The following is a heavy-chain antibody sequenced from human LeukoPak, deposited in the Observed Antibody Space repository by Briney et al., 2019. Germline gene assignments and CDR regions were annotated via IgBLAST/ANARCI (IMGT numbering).Heavy chain of an antibody. J-gene: IGHJ5*02. D-gene: IGHD3-3*01. CDR2: IYYSGST. Sequence: SQTLSLTCTVSGGSISSGGYYWIWIRQHPGKGLEWIGYIYYSGSTYYNPSLKSRVTITVDTSKTQFSLTLSSVTAADTAVYYCARAPRITIFGVVIIRFDPWGQGTLVTASS. CDR1: GGSISSGGYY. CDR3: ARAPRITIFGVVIIRFDP. V-gene: IGHV4-31*03.